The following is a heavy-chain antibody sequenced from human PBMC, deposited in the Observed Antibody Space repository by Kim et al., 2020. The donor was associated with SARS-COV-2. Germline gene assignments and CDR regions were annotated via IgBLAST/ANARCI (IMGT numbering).Heavy chain of an antibody. Sequence: ASVKVSCKASGYTFTSYAMHWVRQAPGQRLEWMGWINAGNGNTKYSQKFQGRVTMTRDTSASTAYMELSSLRSEDTAVYYCARDQVGTRYFDPVSSPHWFDAWGQGALVTVSS. CDR1: GYTFTSYA. D-gene: IGHD3-9*01. V-gene: IGHV1-3*01. J-gene: IGHJ5*02. CDR3: ARDQVGTRYFDPVSSPHWFDA. CDR2: INAGNGNT.